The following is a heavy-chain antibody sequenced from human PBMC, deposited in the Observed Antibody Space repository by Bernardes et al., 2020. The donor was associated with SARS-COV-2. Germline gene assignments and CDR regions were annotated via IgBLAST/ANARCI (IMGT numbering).Heavy chain of an antibody. CDR3: ARLRYSYGLYYYYYYMDV. CDR1: GGSISSYY. J-gene: IGHJ6*03. V-gene: IGHV4-59*08. D-gene: IGHD5-18*01. Sequence: ETLSLTCTVSGGSISSYYWSWIRQPPGKGLEWIGYIYYSGSTNYNPSLKSRVTISVDTSKNQFSLKLSSVTAADTAVYYCARLRYSYGLYYYYYYMDVWGKGTTVTVSS. CDR2: IYYSGST.